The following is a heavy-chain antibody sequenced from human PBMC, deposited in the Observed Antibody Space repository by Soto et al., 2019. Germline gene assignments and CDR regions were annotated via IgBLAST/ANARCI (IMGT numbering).Heavy chain of an antibody. V-gene: IGHV3-23*01. CDR1: GFTFSSYA. Sequence: PGGSLRLSCAASGFTFSSYAMSWVXXXXGKGLEWVSAISGSGGSTYYADSVKGRFTISRDNSKNTLYLQMNSLRAEDTAVYYCAKDIEAEVVVVFDYWGQGTLVTVSS. CDR3: AKDIEAEVVVVFDY. D-gene: IGHD3-22*01. J-gene: IGHJ4*02. CDR2: ISGSGGST.